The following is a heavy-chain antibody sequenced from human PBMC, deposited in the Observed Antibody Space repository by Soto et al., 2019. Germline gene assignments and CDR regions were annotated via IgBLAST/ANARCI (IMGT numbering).Heavy chain of an antibody. J-gene: IGHJ6*02. V-gene: IGHV1-2*02. D-gene: IGHD1-26*01. CDR2: IIPNSGDT. Sequence: QVQLVQSGAEVKKPGSSVKVSCKASGGTFSSYAISWVRQAPGQGLEWMGGIIPNSGDTSYAQEFQDRVTMTRDTSISTAYMELSRLRSDDTAVYYCARVLYSFGYYYAMDVWGQGTTVTVSS. CDR3: ARVLYSFGYYYAMDV. CDR1: GGTFSSYA.